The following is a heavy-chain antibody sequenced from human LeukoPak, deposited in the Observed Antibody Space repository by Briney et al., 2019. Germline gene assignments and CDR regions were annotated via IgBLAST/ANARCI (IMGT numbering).Heavy chain of an antibody. CDR3: ARDPYSGGYGDDYYYYMDV. D-gene: IGHD1-26*01. CDR1: GFTVSHKY. CDR2: IYSGGTT. J-gene: IGHJ6*03. Sequence: GGSLRLSCAASGFTVSHKYMTWVRQAPGKGLEWVSLIYSGGTTYYADSVKGRFTISRDNARNSLYLQMNSLRAEDTAVYYCARDPYSGGYGDDYYYYMDVWGKGTTVTISS. V-gene: IGHV3-53*01.